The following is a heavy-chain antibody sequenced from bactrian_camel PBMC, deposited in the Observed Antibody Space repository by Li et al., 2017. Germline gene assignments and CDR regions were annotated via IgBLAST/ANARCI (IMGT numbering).Heavy chain of an antibody. CDR2: IDSDGHT. V-gene: IGHV3S53*01. J-gene: IGHJ4*01. CDR3: TKDRSYGTRNWVQST. D-gene: IGHD3*01. CDR1: GKPSRDYC. Sequence: HVQLVESGGGSVESGGSLKLYCTISGKPSRDYCLGWFRQAPGKEREGVATIDSDGHTNYAYSVKGRFTISRDNAKNMLYLQMNSLKPEDTAMYYCTKDRSYGTRNWVQSTRGQGTQVTVS.